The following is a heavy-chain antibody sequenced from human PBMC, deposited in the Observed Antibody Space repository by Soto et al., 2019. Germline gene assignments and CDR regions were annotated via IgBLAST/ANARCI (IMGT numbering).Heavy chain of an antibody. CDR2: IYYSGST. J-gene: IGHJ6*02. CDR1: GGSVSSGSYY. D-gene: IGHD6-13*01. Sequence: QVQLQESGPGLVKPSETLSLTCTVSGGSVSSGSYYWSWIGQPPGKGLEWIGYIYYSGSTNYNPSLKSRVTISVDTSKNQFSLKLSSVTAADTAVYYCAVYSSYYYYGMDVWGQGTTVTVSS. V-gene: IGHV4-61*01. CDR3: AVYSSYYYYGMDV.